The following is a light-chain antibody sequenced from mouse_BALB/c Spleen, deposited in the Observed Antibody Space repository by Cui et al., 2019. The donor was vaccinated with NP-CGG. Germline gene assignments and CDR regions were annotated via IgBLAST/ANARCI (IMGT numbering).Light chain of an antibody. V-gene: IGLV1*01. CDR2: GTN. CDR3: ALWYSNHWV. CDR1: TGAVTTSNY. Sequence: QALLTQESPLTTSPGETVTLTRRSSTGAVTTSNYANWVQEKPDHLFTGLMGGTNNRAPGVPARFSGSLIGDKAALTITGAQTEDEAIYFCALWYSNHWVFGGGTKLTVL. J-gene: IGLJ1*01.